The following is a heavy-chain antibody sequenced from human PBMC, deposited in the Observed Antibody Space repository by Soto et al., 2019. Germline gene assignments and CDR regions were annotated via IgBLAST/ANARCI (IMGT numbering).Heavy chain of an antibody. Sequence: LSLTCTVSGGSISSGGYYWSWIRQHPGKGLEWIGYIYYSGSTYYNPSLKSRVTISVDTSKNQFSLKLSSVTAADTAVYYCARGYYDILTGSDYFDYWGQGTLVTVSS. V-gene: IGHV4-31*03. CDR3: ARGYYDILTGSDYFDY. CDR1: GGSISSGGYY. J-gene: IGHJ4*02. D-gene: IGHD3-9*01. CDR2: IYYSGST.